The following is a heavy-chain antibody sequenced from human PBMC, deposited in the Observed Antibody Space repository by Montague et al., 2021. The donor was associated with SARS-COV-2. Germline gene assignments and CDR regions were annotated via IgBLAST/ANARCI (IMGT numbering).Heavy chain of an antibody. CDR1: GGSISGYY. V-gene: IGHV4-59*01. CDR3: VRAQTTCFIANCVNYFDY. D-gene: IGHD2-2*01. J-gene: IGHJ4*02. Sequence: SETLSLTCTVSGGSISGYYWTWMRQPPGKGLEWLGHIYYTGSTKYNPSLKSRATISIDTPKNQFSLKLRSVTAADTAVYFCVRAQTTCFIANCVNYFDYWGQGALVTVSS. CDR2: IYYTGST.